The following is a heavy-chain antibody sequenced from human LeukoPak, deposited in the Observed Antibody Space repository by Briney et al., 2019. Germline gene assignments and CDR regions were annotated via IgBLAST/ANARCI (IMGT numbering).Heavy chain of an antibody. V-gene: IGHV3-21*01. CDR1: GFAFSSYS. CDR3: ARVVGATKGSLFDY. Sequence: PGGSLRLSCAASGFAFSSYSMNWVRQAPGQGLEWVSSISTSSSYRYYADSVKGRFTISRDNAKNSLYLQMNSLRAEDRAVYYCARVVGATKGSLFDYWGQGTLVTVSS. J-gene: IGHJ4*02. D-gene: IGHD1-26*01. CDR2: ISTSSSYR.